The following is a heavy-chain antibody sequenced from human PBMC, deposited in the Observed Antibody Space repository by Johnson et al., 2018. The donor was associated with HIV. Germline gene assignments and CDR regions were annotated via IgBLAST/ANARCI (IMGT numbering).Heavy chain of an antibody. D-gene: IGHD3-16*01. V-gene: IGHV3-9*01. Sequence: VQVVESGGGLVQPGGSLRLSCAASGFTFDDYAMHWVRQAPGKGLEWVSGISWNSGSIGYADSVKGRFTISRDNAKNSLYLQMNSLRAEDTALYYCTKAEGGRIPDTFDIWGQGTMVTVSS. CDR1: GFTFDDYA. CDR2: ISWNSGSI. CDR3: TKAEGGRIPDTFDI. J-gene: IGHJ3*02.